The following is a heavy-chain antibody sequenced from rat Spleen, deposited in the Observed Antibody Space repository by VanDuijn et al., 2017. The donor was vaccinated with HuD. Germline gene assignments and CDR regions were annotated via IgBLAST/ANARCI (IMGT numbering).Heavy chain of an antibody. D-gene: IGHD4-4*01. Sequence: EVQLVESGGGLVQPGRSMKLSCAASGFTFSNYGMAWVRQAPKKGLEWVAYISYDGGSTYYRDSVKGRFTISRDNAKSTLYLQMDSLRSEDTATYYCTRRVSRGGDYWCQGVMVTVSS. CDR1: GFTFSNYG. V-gene: IGHV5-25*01. J-gene: IGHJ2*01. CDR2: ISYDGGST. CDR3: TRRVSRGGDY.